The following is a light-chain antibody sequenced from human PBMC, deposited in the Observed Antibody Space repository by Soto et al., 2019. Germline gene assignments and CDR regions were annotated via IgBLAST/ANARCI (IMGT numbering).Light chain of an antibody. CDR1: SSNIGAGYD. J-gene: IGLJ1*01. CDR2: GNS. V-gene: IGLV1-40*01. CDR3: QSYDSSLSGSKV. Sequence: QAVLTQPPSVSGAPGQRVTSSCTACSSNIGAGYDVHWYQQLPGTAPKLLVSGNSNWPSGVPDRFSGSKSGTSASLAITGLQAEDDADYYCQSYDSSLSGSKVFGAGTKLTVL.